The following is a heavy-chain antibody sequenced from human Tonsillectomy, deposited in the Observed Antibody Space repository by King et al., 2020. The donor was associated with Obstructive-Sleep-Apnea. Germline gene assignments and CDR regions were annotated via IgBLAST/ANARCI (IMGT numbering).Heavy chain of an antibody. J-gene: IGHJ4*02. Sequence: VQLVESGGGLVQPGGSLKLSCAASGFTFSGSTIHWVRQASGKGLEWVGRIRSKTNNYATAYAASVKGRFTVSRDDSKNTAYLQMNSLKTEDTAVYYCTSAYYDSNGTDYWGQGTLVTVSS. CDR3: TSAYYDSNGTDY. CDR1: GFTFSGST. CDR2: IRSKTNNYAT. V-gene: IGHV3-73*01. D-gene: IGHD3-22*01.